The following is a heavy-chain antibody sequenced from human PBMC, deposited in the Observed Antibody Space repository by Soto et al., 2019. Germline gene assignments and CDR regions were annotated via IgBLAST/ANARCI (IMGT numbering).Heavy chain of an antibody. J-gene: IGHJ4*02. CDR1: GFTFSTYE. V-gene: IGHV3-48*03. D-gene: IGHD6-13*01. CDR2: ISVSGNII. CDR3: VRDTMRASAAASLDY. Sequence: EVQLVESGGNLVQPGGSLRLSCAASGFTFSTYEFNWVRQAPGRGLEWISYISVSGNIIKYADSVKGRFTISRDNAENSLHLHMSSLRVDDTALSFCVRDTMRASAAASLDYWGQGTQVIVSS.